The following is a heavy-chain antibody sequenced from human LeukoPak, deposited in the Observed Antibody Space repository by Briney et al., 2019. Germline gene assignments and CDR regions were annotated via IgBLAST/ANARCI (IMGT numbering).Heavy chain of an antibody. V-gene: IGHV1-2*02. Sequence: GASVKVSCKASGYTFTGYYMHWVRQAPGQGLEWMGWINPNSGGTNCAQKFQGRVTMTRDTSISTAYMELSRLRSDDTAVYYCARADTMIVVPGDYWGQGTLVTVSS. CDR2: INPNSGGT. D-gene: IGHD3-22*01. CDR3: ARADTMIVVPGDY. CDR1: GYTFTGYY. J-gene: IGHJ4*02.